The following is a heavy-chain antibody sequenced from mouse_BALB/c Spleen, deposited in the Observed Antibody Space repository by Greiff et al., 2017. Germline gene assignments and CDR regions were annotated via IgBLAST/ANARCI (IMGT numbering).Heavy chain of an antibody. D-gene: IGHD1-1*02. CDR2: IDPANGNT. V-gene: IGHV14-3*02. CDR1: GFNFKDTY. CDR3: ASYGYDAMDY. J-gene: IGHJ4*01. Sequence: EVQLQQSGAELVKPGASVKLSCTASGFNFKDTYMHWVKQRPEQGLEWIGRIDPANGNTKYDPKFQGKATITADTSSNTAYLQLSSLTSEDTAVYYCASYGYDAMDYWGQGTSVTVSS.